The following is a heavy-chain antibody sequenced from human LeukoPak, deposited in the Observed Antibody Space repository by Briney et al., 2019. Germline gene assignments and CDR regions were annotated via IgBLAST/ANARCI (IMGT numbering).Heavy chain of an antibody. CDR2: IYYSGST. CDR1: GGSISIYY. CDR3: ARHEVYARYYGMDV. Sequence: SETLSLTCTVSGGSISIYYWSWIRQPPGKGLEWIGYIYYSGSTNYNPSLKSRVTISIDTSKNQFSLKLSSVTAADTAVYYCARHEVYARYYGMDVWGQGTTVTVSS. V-gene: IGHV4-59*08. D-gene: IGHD2-8*01. J-gene: IGHJ6*02.